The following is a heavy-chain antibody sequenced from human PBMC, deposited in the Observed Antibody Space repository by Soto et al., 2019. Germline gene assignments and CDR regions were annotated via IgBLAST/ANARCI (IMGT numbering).Heavy chain of an antibody. CDR1: GGSISSGGYY. D-gene: IGHD3-9*01. CDR2: IYYSGST. V-gene: IGHV4-31*03. Sequence: PSETLSLTRTVSGGSISSGGYYWSWIRQHPGKGLEWIGYIYYSGSTYYNPSLKSRVTISVDTSKNQFSLKLSSVTAADTAVYYCAREKRNYDILTGPSVYYFDYWGQGTLVTVSS. J-gene: IGHJ4*02. CDR3: AREKRNYDILTGPSVYYFDY.